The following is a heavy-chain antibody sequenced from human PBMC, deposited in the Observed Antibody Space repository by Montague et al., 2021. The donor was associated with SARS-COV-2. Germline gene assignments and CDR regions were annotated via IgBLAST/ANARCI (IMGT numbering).Heavy chain of an antibody. J-gene: IGHJ4*02. Sequence: SLRLSCAAAGFTFSRYSMNWVRQAPGKGLEWISYISMSETRTQYADSAKGRFTISRDNARNSLYLQMSSLTGGDTAVYYCARVASEHTAMAPDYWGQGTLVTVSS. CDR2: ISMSETRT. CDR1: GFTFSRYS. D-gene: IGHD5-18*01. V-gene: IGHV3-48*04. CDR3: ARVASEHTAMAPDY.